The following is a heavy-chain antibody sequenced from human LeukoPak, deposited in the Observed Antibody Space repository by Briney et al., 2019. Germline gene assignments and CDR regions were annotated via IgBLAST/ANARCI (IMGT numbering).Heavy chain of an antibody. Sequence: PGGSLRLSCAASGFTFSSYAMSWVRQAPGKGLEWVSAISGSGGSTYYADSVKGRSTISRDNSKNTLYLQMNSLRAEDTAVYYCAKVSSYGLTIDYWGQGTLVTVSS. V-gene: IGHV3-23*01. CDR1: GFTFSSYA. J-gene: IGHJ4*02. CDR2: ISGSGGST. D-gene: IGHD5-18*01. CDR3: AKVSSYGLTIDY.